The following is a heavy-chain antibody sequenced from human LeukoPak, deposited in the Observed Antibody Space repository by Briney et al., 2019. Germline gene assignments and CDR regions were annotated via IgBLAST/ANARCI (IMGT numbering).Heavy chain of an antibody. CDR2: IYHSGST. J-gene: IGHJ4*02. Sequence: TSSETLSLACTVSGGSISSGYYWGWIRQPPGKGLEWIGSIYHSGSTYYNPSLKSRVTISVDTSKNQFSLKLSSVTAADTAVYYCARIRLRDYYDSSGYPPYYFDYWGQGTLVTVSS. V-gene: IGHV4-38-2*02. D-gene: IGHD3-22*01. CDR1: GGSISSGYY. CDR3: ARIRLRDYYDSSGYPPYYFDY.